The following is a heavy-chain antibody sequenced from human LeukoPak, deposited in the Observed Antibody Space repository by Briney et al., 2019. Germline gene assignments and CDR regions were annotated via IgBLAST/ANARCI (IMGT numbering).Heavy chain of an antibody. D-gene: IGHD3-16*02. CDR1: GGSISSSSYY. CDR3: ARCLGELSFDY. Sequence: PSETLSLTCTVSGGSISSSSYYWGWIRQPPGRGLEWIGSIYYSGSTYYNPSLKSRVTISVDTSKNQFSLKLSSVTAADTAVYYCARCLGELSFDYWGQGTLVTVSS. V-gene: IGHV4-39*07. J-gene: IGHJ4*02. CDR2: IYYSGST.